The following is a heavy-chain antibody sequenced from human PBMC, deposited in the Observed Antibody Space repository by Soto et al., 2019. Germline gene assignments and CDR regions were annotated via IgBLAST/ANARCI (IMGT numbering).Heavy chain of an antibody. J-gene: IGHJ4*02. V-gene: IGHV1-2*02. CDR2: INPNSGGT. Sequence: ASVKVSCKASGYTFTGYYMHWVRQAPGQGLEWMGWINPNSGGTNYAQKFQGRVAMTRDTSISTAYMELSRLRSDDTAVYYCARIKIWGSYREPFDYWGQGTLVTVS. CDR3: ARIKIWGSYREPFDY. CDR1: GYTFTGYY. D-gene: IGHD3-16*02.